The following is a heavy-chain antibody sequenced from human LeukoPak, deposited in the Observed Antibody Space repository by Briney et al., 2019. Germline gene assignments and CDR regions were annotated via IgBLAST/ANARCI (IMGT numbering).Heavy chain of an antibody. Sequence: GGSLRLSCAASGFTFSSYSMNWVRQAPGKGLEWVSYISSSSSTIYYADSVKGRFTISRDNAKNSLYLQMNSLRAEDTAVYYCARATDDYGDPVDYWGQGTLVTVSS. D-gene: IGHD4-17*01. CDR3: ARATDDYGDPVDY. V-gene: IGHV3-48*04. CDR1: GFTFSSYS. J-gene: IGHJ4*02. CDR2: ISSSSSTI.